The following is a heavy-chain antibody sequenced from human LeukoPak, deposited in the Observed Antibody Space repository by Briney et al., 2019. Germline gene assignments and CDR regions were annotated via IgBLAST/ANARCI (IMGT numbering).Heavy chain of an antibody. J-gene: IGHJ3*02. D-gene: IGHD5-24*01. V-gene: IGHV4-34*01. CDR3: ARGPRWLRSAFDI. CDR1: GGSFSGYY. CDR2: INHSGST. Sequence: KPSETLSLTCAVYGGSFSGYYWSWIRQPPGKGLEWIGEINHSGSTNYNPSLKSRVTISVGTSKNQFSLKLSSVTAADTAVYYCARGPRWLRSAFDIWGQGTMVTVSS.